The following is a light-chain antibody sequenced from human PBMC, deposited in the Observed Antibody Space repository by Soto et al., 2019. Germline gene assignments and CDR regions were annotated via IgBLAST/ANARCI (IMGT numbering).Light chain of an antibody. CDR3: SSHTSSNTLV. J-gene: IGLJ3*02. CDR1: SSDVGGYNY. CDR2: EVN. Sequence: QSVLTQPASVSGSPGQSITISCTGTSSDVGGYNYVSWYQQYPGKAPKVMIYEVNNRPSGVSNRFSGPKYGNTASLTISGLKSEDEADYYCSSHTSSNTLVFGGGTKVTVL. V-gene: IGLV2-14*01.